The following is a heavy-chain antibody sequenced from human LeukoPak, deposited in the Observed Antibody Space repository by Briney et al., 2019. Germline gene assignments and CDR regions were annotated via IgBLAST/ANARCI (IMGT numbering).Heavy chain of an antibody. CDR2: ISWNSGSI. V-gene: IGHV3-9*03. J-gene: IGHJ4*02. CDR3: AKGENLWEQYYFDY. Sequence: PGGSLRLSCAASGFTFDDYAMHWVRQAPGKGLEWVSGISWNSGSIGYADSVKGRFTISRDNAKNSLYLQMNSLRAEDMALYYCAKGENLWEQYYFDYWGQGTLVTVSS. CDR1: GFTFDDYA. D-gene: IGHD1-26*01.